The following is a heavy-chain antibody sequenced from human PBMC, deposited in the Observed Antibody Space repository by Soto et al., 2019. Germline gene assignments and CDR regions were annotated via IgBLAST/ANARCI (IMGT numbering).Heavy chain of an antibody. CDR2: IIPIFGTA. V-gene: IGHV1-69*13. CDR1: GGTFSSYA. Sequence: ASVKVSCKASGGTFSSYAISWVRQAPGQGLEWMGGIIPIFGTANYAQKFQGRVTITADESTSTAYMELSSLRSGDTAVYYCATVLPQGPWIPRYYYYGMDVWGQGTTVTVSS. J-gene: IGHJ6*02. CDR3: ATVLPQGPWIPRYYYYGMDV. D-gene: IGHD5-18*01.